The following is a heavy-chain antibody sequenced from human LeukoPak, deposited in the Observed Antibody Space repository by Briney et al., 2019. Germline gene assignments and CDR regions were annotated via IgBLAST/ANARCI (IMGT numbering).Heavy chain of an antibody. D-gene: IGHD3-10*01. CDR3: AKETGIILVRGAVDY. V-gene: IGHV3-23*01. CDR1: GFAFSSYA. J-gene: IGHJ4*02. CDR2: TSGSGGNP. Sequence: GGSLRRFCAASGFAFSSYAMSWVRQAPGKGLEWVSVTSGSGGNPYYADSVKGRFTISRDNSKNTLYLHMNSLRAEDTALYYCAKETGIILVRGAVDYWSQGTLVAVSS.